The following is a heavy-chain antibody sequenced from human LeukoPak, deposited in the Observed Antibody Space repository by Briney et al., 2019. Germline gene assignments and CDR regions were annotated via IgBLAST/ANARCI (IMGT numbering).Heavy chain of an antibody. V-gene: IGHV3-23*01. CDR3: AKVIRVVDMSYAY. CDR1: GFSFSSYW. J-gene: IGHJ4*02. Sequence: GGSLRLSRVASGFSFSSYWMSWVRQAPGKGLEWVSAIHYSGGSTYYADSVKGRFTISRDNSKNTLYLQMNSLGAEDTAVYYCAKVIRVVDMSYAYWGEGALVTV. CDR2: IHYSGGST. D-gene: IGHD2-2*01.